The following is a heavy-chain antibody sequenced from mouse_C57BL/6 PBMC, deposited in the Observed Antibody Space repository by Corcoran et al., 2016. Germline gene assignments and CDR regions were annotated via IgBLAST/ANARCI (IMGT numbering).Heavy chain of an antibody. V-gene: IGHV9-3*01. CDR1: GYTFTTYG. J-gene: IGHJ2*01. D-gene: IGHD2-4*01. CDR3: ARGDYDSDY. CDR2: INTYSGVP. Sequence: QIQLVQSGPELKKPGETVKISCKASGYTFTTYGMSWVKQAPGKGLKWMGWINTYSGVPTYADDFKGRFAFSLETSASTAYLQINNLKNEDTATYFCARGDYDSDYWGQGTTLTVSS.